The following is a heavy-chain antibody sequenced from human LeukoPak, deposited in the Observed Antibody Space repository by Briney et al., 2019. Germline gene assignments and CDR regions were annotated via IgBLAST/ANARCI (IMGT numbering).Heavy chain of an antibody. D-gene: IGHD3-22*01. CDR3: AREMDYYDSRPIDY. Sequence: PGGSLRLSCAASGFTFSSYSMNWVRQAPGKGLEWVSYISSSDSTIYYADSVKGRFTISRDNAKNSLYLQMNSLRAEDTAVYYCAREMDYYDSRPIDYWGQGTLVTVSS. V-gene: IGHV3-48*04. CDR1: GFTFSSYS. J-gene: IGHJ4*02. CDR2: ISSSDSTI.